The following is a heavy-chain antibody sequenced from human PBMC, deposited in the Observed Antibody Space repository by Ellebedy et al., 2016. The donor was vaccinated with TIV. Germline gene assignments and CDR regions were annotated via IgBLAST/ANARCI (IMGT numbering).Heavy chain of an antibody. CDR1: GGSFSGYY. V-gene: IGHV4-34*01. CDR3: ARGSYLLWFGELLFGAWGFDHPTYYYYGMDV. CDR2: INHSGST. J-gene: IGHJ6*02. D-gene: IGHD3-10*01. Sequence: SETLSLTXAVYGGSFSGYYWSWIRQPPGKGLEWIGEINHSGSTNYNPSLKSRVTISVDTSKNQFSLKLSSVTAADTAVYYCARGSYLLWFGELLFGAWGFDHPTYYYYGMDVWGQGTTVTVSS.